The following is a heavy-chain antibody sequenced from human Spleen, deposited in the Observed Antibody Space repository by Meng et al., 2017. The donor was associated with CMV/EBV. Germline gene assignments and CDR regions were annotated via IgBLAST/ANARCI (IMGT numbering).Heavy chain of an antibody. V-gene: IGHV4-30-4*08. CDR1: GGSISSGDYY. Sequence: QGQLQESGPGLVKPSQPLSLTCTVSGGSISSGDYYWSWIRQPPGKGLEWIGYIYYSGSTYYNPSLKSRVTISVDTSKNQFSLKLSSVTAADTAVYYCARGRGPYSSGFDYWGQGTLVTVSS. CDR3: ARGRGPYSSGFDY. CDR2: IYYSGST. D-gene: IGHD6-25*01. J-gene: IGHJ4*02.